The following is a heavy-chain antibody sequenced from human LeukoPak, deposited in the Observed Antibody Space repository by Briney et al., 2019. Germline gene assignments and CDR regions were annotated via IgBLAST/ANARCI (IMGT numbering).Heavy chain of an antibody. V-gene: IGHV3-30*18. Sequence: PGRSLRLSCAASGFTFSSYGMHWVRQAPGKGLEWVAVISYDGSNKYYADSVKGRFTISRDNSKNTLYLQMNSLRAEDTAVYYCAKDLETAAGTNYYYGMDVGGKGPAVTVS. D-gene: IGHD6-13*01. CDR1: GFTFSSYG. CDR3: AKDLETAAGTNYYYGMDV. J-gene: IGHJ6*04. CDR2: ISYDGSNK.